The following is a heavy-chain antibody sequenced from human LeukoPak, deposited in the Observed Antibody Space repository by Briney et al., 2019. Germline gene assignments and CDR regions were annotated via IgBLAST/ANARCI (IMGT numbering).Heavy chain of an antibody. CDR2: ISSSSSYI. Sequence: GGSLRLSCAASGLTFRNYWMSWIRQAPGKGLEWVSSISSSSSYIYYADSVKGRFTISRDNAKNSLYLQMNSLRAEDTAVYYCARVSMLFSYYYYMDVWGKGTTVTVSS. V-gene: IGHV3-21*01. CDR3: ARVSMLFSYYYYMDV. CDR1: GLTFRNYW. J-gene: IGHJ6*03. D-gene: IGHD3-10*02.